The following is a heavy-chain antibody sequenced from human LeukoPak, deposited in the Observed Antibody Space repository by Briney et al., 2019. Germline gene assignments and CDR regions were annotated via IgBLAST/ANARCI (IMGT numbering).Heavy chain of an antibody. V-gene: IGHV3-23*01. CDR3: ASQETYYDILTGYYIGAFDI. J-gene: IGHJ3*02. CDR1: GFTFSSYA. Sequence: GGSLRLSCAASGFTFSSYAMTWVRQAPGKGLEWVSGISGSGGGTFYADSVKGRFTISRDNSKNTLYLQMNSLRAEDTAVYYCASQETYYDILTGYYIGAFDIWGQGTMVTVSS. CDR2: ISGSGGGT. D-gene: IGHD3-9*01.